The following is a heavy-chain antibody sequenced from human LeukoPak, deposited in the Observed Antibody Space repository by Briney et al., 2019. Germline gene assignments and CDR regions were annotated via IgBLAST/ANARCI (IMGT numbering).Heavy chain of an antibody. Sequence: GGSLRLSCSASGFTFSSYAMHWVRQAPGKGLEYVSAISSNRGSTYYADSVKGRFTISRDNSKNTLYLQMSSLRAEDTAVYYCVKGGYDYGDPPIDPWGQGTLVTVSS. CDR2: ISSNRGST. CDR3: VKGGYDYGDPPIDP. V-gene: IGHV3-64D*06. D-gene: IGHD4-17*01. J-gene: IGHJ5*02. CDR1: GFTFSSYA.